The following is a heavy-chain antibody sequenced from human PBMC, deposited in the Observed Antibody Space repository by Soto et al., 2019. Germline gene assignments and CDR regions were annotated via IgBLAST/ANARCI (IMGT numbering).Heavy chain of an antibody. D-gene: IGHD6-19*01. CDR1: GFTFSNAW. Sequence: GGSLRLSCAASGFTFSNAWMNWVRQAPGKGLEWVGRIKSKTDGGTTDYAAPVKGRFTISRDDSKNTLYLQMNSLKTEDTAVYYCTTVAQWLVPAPHYYSGMGVWGQETPVPASS. CDR3: TTVAQWLVPAPHYYSGMGV. CDR2: IKSKTDGGTT. J-gene: IGHJ6*02. V-gene: IGHV3-15*07.